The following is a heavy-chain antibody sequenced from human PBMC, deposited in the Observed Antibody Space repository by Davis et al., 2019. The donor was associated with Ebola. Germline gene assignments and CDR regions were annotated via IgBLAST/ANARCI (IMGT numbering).Heavy chain of an antibody. V-gene: IGHV1-18*01. CDR2: ISAYNGNT. D-gene: IGHD2-2*01. CDR1: GGTFSSYA. CDR3: ARDRYCSSTSCLTLSYYYYGMDV. J-gene: IGHJ6*02. Sequence: ASVRVSCKASGGTFSSYAISWVRQAPGQGLEWMGWISAYNGNTNYAQKLQGRVTMTTDTSTSTAYMELRSLRSDDTAVYYCARDRYCSSTSCLTLSYYYYGMDVWGQGTTVTVSS.